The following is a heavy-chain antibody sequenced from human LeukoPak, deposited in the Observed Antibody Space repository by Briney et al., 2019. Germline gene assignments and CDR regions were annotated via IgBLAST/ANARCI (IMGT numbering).Heavy chain of an antibody. CDR1: GFTFSSYS. V-gene: IGHV3-48*01. J-gene: IGHJ4*02. D-gene: IGHD2-2*02. Sequence: GGSLRLSCAASGFTFSSYSMNWVRQAPGKGLEWVSYISSSSTIYYADSVKGRFTISRDNAKNSLYLQMNSLRAEDTAVYYCARGIHCSSTSCYRGDFDYWGQGTLVTVSS. CDR2: ISSSSTI. CDR3: ARGIHCSSTSCYRGDFDY.